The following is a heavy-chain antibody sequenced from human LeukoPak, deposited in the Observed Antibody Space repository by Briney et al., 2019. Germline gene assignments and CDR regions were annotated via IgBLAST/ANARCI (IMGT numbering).Heavy chain of an antibody. CDR3: AKDGSGYSYSDY. Sequence: PGGSLRLSCAASGFTFSSYGMHWVRQAPGKGLEWVAFIRSDGNNKYYADSVKGRITISRDNSKNTLYLQMNSLRSEDTAVYYCAKDGSGYSYSDYWGQGTLVTVSS. CDR2: IRSDGNNK. D-gene: IGHD5-18*01. CDR1: GFTFSSYG. V-gene: IGHV3-30*02. J-gene: IGHJ4*02.